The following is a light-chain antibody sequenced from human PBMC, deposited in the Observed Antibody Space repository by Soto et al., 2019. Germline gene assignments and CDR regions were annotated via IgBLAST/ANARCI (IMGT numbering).Light chain of an antibody. CDR1: QSVSSN. CDR2: GAS. CDR3: QQYNNWPPIT. V-gene: IGKV3-15*01. Sequence: EIVITQSPTTLSVSPGERATLSCRASQSVSSNLAWYQQKPGQAPRLLIYGASTRASGIPARFSGSGSGTEFTLTISSLQSEDFAVYYCQQYNNWPPITFGQGTRLEIK. J-gene: IGKJ5*01.